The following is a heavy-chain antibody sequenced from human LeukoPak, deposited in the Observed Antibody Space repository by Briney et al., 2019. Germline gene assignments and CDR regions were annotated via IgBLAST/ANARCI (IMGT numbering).Heavy chain of an antibody. Sequence: AGGSLTLSCGVSGFTFSSHAMSWLRQAPGKGLEWVSTISGSGASTNYADSVNGRSTNSRDKSKNTLYLQMSSPRADHTAMYYCAKLIVGARSLFDSRGQGILVTVSS. J-gene: IGHJ4*02. CDR2: ISGSGAST. D-gene: IGHD1-26*01. CDR1: GFTFSSHA. V-gene: IGHV3-23*01. CDR3: AKLIVGARSLFDS.